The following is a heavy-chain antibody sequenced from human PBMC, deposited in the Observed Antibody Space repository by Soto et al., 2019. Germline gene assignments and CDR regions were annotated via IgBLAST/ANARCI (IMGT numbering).Heavy chain of an antibody. V-gene: IGHV3-49*03. CDR3: TRAGYTGTTYYYYGMDV. CDR2: IRSKAYGGTT. D-gene: IGHD1-1*01. CDR1: GFTFGDYA. Sequence: QPGGSLRLSCTASGFTFGDYAMSWFRQAPGKGLEWVGFIRSKAYGGTTEYAASVKGRFTISRDDSKSIAYLQMNSLKTEDTAVYYCTRAGYTGTTYYYYGMDVWGQGTTVTVSS. J-gene: IGHJ6*02.